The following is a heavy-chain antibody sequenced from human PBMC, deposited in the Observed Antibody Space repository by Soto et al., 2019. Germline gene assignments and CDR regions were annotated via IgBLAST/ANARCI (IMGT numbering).Heavy chain of an antibody. CDR2: IIPTFGTA. V-gene: IGHV1-69*13. CDR1: GGTFSSYA. J-gene: IGHJ6*02. D-gene: IGHD3-3*02. Sequence: GASVKVSCKASGGTFSSYAISWVRQAPGQGLEWMGGIIPTFGTANYAQKFQGRVTITADESTSTAYMELSSLRSEDTAVYYCAREELANYYYYGMDVWGQGTAVTVSS. CDR3: AREELANYYYYGMDV.